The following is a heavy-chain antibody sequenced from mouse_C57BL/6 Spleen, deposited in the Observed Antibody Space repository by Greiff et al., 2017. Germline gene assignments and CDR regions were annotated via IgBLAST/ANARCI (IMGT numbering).Heavy chain of an antibody. V-gene: IGHV14-2*01. Sequence: EVQLQQSGAELVKPGASVKLSCTASGFNIKDYYMHWVKQRTEQGLEWIGRIDPEDGETKYAPKFQGKATITADTYTNTAYLQLSSRTSEDTAVYYCARGYGSRKYLDDWGQGTTLTVSS. D-gene: IGHD1-1*01. CDR3: ARGYGSRKYLDD. CDR1: GFNIKDYY. J-gene: IGHJ2*01. CDR2: IDPEDGET.